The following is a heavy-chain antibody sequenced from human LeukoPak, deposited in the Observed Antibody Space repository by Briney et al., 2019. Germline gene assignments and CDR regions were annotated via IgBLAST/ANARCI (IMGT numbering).Heavy chain of an antibody. CDR2: INPNSGGT. Sequence: ASVKVFCKASKYTFTDYYMHWVRQAPGQGLEWMGWINPNSGGTNYAQKFQGRVVMTRDTSISTAYMELSSLRSDDTAIYYCARVDKGIAAAQNDYWGQGTLVTVSS. CDR3: ARVDKGIAAAQNDY. V-gene: IGHV1-2*02. D-gene: IGHD6-13*01. CDR1: KYTFTDYY. J-gene: IGHJ4*02.